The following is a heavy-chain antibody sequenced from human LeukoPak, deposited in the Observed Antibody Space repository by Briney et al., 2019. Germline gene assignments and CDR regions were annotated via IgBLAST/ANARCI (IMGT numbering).Heavy chain of an antibody. Sequence: SVKVSCRASGGTFSSYAISWVRQAPGQGLEWMGGIIPIFDRPNYAQKFEGRVTITADKSTNTTYMEISSLTSDDTAVYYCARDAQWELRALDVWGRGTMVIVSS. CDR2: IIPIFDRP. J-gene: IGHJ3*01. V-gene: IGHV1-69*06. CDR1: GGTFSSYA. D-gene: IGHD1-26*01. CDR3: ARDAQWELRALDV.